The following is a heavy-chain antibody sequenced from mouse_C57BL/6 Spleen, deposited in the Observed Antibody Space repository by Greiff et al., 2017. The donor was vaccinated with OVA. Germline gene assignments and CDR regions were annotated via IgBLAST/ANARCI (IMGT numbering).Heavy chain of an antibody. CDR3: AKLDSSGYRYFDV. Sequence: VQLQQSGAELARPGASVKMSCKASGYTFTSYTMHWVKQRPGQGLEWIGYINPSSGYTKYNQKFKDKATLTADKSSSTAYMQLSSLTSEDSAVYYCAKLDSSGYRYFDVLGTGTTVTVSS. CDR1: GYTFTSYT. D-gene: IGHD3-2*02. J-gene: IGHJ1*03. V-gene: IGHV1-4*01. CDR2: INPSSGYT.